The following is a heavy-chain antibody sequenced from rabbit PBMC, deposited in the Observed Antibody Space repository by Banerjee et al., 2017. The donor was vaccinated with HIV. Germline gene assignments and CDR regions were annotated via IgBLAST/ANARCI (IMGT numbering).Heavy chain of an antibody. CDR3: ARGYYDMDL. CDR2: IDAGSSGST. J-gene: IGHJ6*01. V-gene: IGHV1S40*01. CDR1: GFSFSSSYY. Sequence: QSLEESGGDLVKPGASLTLTCTASGFSFSSSYYMCWVRQAPGKGLEWIGCIDAGSSGSTYYASWAKGRFTISKTSSTTVTLQMTSLTAADTATYFCARGYYDMDLWGQGTLVTV.